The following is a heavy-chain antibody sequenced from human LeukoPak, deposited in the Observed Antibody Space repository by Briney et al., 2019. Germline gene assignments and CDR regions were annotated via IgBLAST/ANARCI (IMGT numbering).Heavy chain of an antibody. D-gene: IGHD3-22*01. CDR2: IYYSGST. CDR3: ARNLYYYDSSGYCNWFDP. J-gene: IGHJ5*02. Sequence: NPSETLSLTCTVSGGSISSYYWTWIRQPPGKGLEWIGYIYYSGSTNYNPSLKSRVTISVDTSKNQFSLKLSSVTAADTAVYYCARNLYYYDSSGYCNWFDPWGQGTLVTVSS. V-gene: IGHV4-59*08. CDR1: GGSISSYY.